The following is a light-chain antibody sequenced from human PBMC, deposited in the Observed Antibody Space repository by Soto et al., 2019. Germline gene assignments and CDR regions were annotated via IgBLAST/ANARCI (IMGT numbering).Light chain of an antibody. V-gene: IGLV2-14*01. CDR1: SSDVGGYNY. J-gene: IGLJ1*01. Sequence: SALAQPASVSGSPGQSITISCTGTSSDVGGYNYVSWYQQHPGKAPKLMIYDVSNRPSGVSNRFSGSNSGNTASLTISGLQAEDEADYYCSSYTSSSTYVFGTGTKVTVL. CDR2: DVS. CDR3: SSYTSSSTYV.